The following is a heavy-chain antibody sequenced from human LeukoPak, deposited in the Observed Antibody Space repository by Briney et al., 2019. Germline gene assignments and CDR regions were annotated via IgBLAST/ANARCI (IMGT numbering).Heavy chain of an antibody. CDR1: GFTFSSYA. Sequence: GGSLRLSCAASGFTFSSYAMHWVRQAPGKGLEWVAVISYDGSNKYYADSVKGRFTISRDNSKNTLYLQMNSLRAEDTAVYYCAKATPYDFWSGPDYWGQGTLVTVSS. CDR2: ISYDGSNK. CDR3: AKATPYDFWSGPDY. V-gene: IGHV3-30-3*01. D-gene: IGHD3-3*01. J-gene: IGHJ4*02.